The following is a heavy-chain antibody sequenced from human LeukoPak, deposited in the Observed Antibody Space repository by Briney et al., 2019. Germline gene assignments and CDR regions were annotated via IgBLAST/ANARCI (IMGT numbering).Heavy chain of an antibody. CDR2: IYSSGDA. J-gene: IGHJ4*02. CDR3: ATGYYFGSGSYGYLDY. V-gene: IGHV3-53*01. D-gene: IGHD3-10*01. CDR1: GYTVSSKY. Sequence: GGSLRLSCGASGYTVSSKYMSWVRQTPGKGLQWVALIYSSGDAYTPDSVKGRFTISRDDSENTLYLQMDSLRAEDTAVYYCATGYYFGSGSYGYLDYWGQGTLVTVSS.